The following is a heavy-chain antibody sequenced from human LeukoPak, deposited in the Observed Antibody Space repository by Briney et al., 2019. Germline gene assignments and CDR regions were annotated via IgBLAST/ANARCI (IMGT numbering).Heavy chain of an antibody. Sequence: GGSLRLSCEPSGFTYGYYWMAWVRQAPGKGLEWVANINQYGNETYYVDSVKGRFFIFRDNVKNSLYLQMNRLRAEDTAAYYCARDYGDYWGQGTLVTVSS. CDR1: GFTYGYYW. J-gene: IGHJ4*02. V-gene: IGHV3-7*01. CDR3: ARDYGDY. CDR2: INQYGNET. D-gene: IGHD4-17*01.